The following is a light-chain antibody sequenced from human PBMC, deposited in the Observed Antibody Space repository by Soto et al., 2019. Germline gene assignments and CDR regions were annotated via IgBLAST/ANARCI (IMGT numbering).Light chain of an antibody. Sequence: EIVLTQSPGTLSLAPGERATLFCRVSQIVTSSYLAWYQQKPGQAPRLLIYGASSRATGIPDRFSGSGSGTDFTLTISRLEPEDFAVYYCRQPGSSPPSWTFGQGTKVEIK. CDR2: GAS. CDR3: RQPGSSPPSWT. CDR1: QIVTSSY. V-gene: IGKV3-20*01. J-gene: IGKJ1*01.